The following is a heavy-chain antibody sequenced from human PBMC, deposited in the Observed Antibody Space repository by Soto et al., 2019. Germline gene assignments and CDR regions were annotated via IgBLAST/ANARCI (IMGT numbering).Heavy chain of an antibody. CDR1: GGSISSSSYY. CDR2: IYYSGST. Sequence: QLQLQESGPGLVKPSETLSLTCTVSGGSISSSSYYWGWIRQPPGKGLEWIGSIYYSGSTYYNPSLKSRVTISVDTSKNQFSLKLSSVTAADTAVYYCARNYPKYHYYDPSGTDPNWFDPWGQGTLVTVSS. V-gene: IGHV4-39*01. J-gene: IGHJ5*02. CDR3: ARNYPKYHYYDPSGTDPNWFDP. D-gene: IGHD3-22*01.